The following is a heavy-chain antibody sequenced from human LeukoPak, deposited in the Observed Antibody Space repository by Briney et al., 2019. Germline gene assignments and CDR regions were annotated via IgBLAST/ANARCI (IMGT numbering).Heavy chain of an antibody. Sequence: GPVTVSCKASGYTFTSYGISWVRQAPGQGVERMGWISAYNGNTNYAQTLQGRVTINTDTSTSTAYMELSSLRAEDTAVYYCARTGDYDFWSGYYFYYYYYMDVWGKGTTVTVSS. CDR1: GYTFTSYG. CDR2: ISAYNGNT. J-gene: IGHJ6*03. D-gene: IGHD3-3*01. V-gene: IGHV1-18*01. CDR3: ARTGDYDFWSGYYFYYYYYMDV.